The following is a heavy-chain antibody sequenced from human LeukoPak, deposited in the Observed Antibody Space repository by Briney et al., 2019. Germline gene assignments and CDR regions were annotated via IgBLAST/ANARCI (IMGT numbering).Heavy chain of an antibody. Sequence: SETLSLTCAVYGGSFSGYYWSWIRQPPGKGLEWIGEINHSGSTNYNPSLKSRVTISVDKYKNQFSLKLSSVTAADTAVYYCARGLRGPMVRGVLNWFDPWGQGTLVTVSS. CDR1: GGSFSGYY. CDR3: ARGLRGPMVRGVLNWFDP. D-gene: IGHD3-10*01. CDR2: INHSGST. J-gene: IGHJ5*02. V-gene: IGHV4-34*01.